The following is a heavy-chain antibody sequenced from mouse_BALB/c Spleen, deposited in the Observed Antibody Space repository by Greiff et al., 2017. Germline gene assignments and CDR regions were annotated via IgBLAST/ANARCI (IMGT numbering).Heavy chain of an antibody. CDR1: GYSITSDYV. CDR3: ARSLGYGSSYFDY. D-gene: IGHD1-1*01. J-gene: IGHJ2*01. Sequence: EVQLQQSGPGLVKPSQSLSLTCTATGYSITSDYVWYWIRQLPGNKLECMGYISYSGSTSYNPSLKRRITITRDTSKNQYFLRLNSVTTEDTATYCGARSLGYGSSYFDYWGQGTTLTVSS. V-gene: IGHV3-2*02. CDR2: ISYSGST.